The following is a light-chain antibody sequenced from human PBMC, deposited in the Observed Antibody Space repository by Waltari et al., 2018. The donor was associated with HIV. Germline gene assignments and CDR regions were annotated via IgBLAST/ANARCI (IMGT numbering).Light chain of an antibody. CDR3: QSADSSGTWV. V-gene: IGLV3-25*03. Sequence: SYELTQPPSVSVSPGQTARITCSGDALPKQYAYWYHQKPGQAPVLVIYKDTERPSGIPVRFSGSSSGTTVTLTISGVQVEDEADYYCQSADSSGTWVFGGGTKLTVL. J-gene: IGLJ3*02. CDR1: ALPKQY. CDR2: KDT.